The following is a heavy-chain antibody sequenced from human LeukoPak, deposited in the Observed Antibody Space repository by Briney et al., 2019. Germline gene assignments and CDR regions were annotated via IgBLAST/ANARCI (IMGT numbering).Heavy chain of an antibody. CDR2: INTDGSST. Sequence: PGGSLRLSCAVSGFTFSSYWMHWVRQAPGKGLVWVSRINTDGSSTSYADSVKGRFTISRDNAKNTLYLQMNSLRAEDTAVYYCAREMRLNWNYDPFDYWGQGTLVTVSS. D-gene: IGHD1-7*01. V-gene: IGHV3-74*01. CDR1: GFTFSSYW. CDR3: AREMRLNWNYDPFDY. J-gene: IGHJ4*02.